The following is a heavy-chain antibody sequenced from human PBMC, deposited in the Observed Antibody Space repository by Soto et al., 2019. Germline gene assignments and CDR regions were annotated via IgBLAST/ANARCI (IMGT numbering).Heavy chain of an antibody. CDR2: INHSGST. CDR3: AKYQRNYYYYYGMDV. CDR1: GGSFSGYY. Sequence: AQLQQWGAGLLKPSETLSLTCAVYGGSFSGYYWSWIRQPPGKGLEWIGEINHSGSTNYNPSLKSRVTISVDTSKNQFSLKLSSVTAADTAVYYCAKYQRNYYYYYGMDVWGQGTTVTVSS. J-gene: IGHJ6*02. D-gene: IGHD2-2*01. V-gene: IGHV4-34*01.